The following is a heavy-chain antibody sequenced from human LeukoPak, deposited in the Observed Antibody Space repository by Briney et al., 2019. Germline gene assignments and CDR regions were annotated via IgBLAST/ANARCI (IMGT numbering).Heavy chain of an antibody. CDR2: IYPGDSDT. CDR3: ARHGEQLGWSIDI. CDR1: GYNFTNYW. D-gene: IGHD1/OR15-1a*01. V-gene: IGHV5-51*01. Sequence: GESLKISCKGSGYNFTNYWIGWVRQMPGKGLEWMGIIYPGDSDTRYSPSFQDQVTISADKSINTAYFHWSSLKASDTAMYYCARHGEQLGWSIDIWGQGTMVTVSS. J-gene: IGHJ3*02.